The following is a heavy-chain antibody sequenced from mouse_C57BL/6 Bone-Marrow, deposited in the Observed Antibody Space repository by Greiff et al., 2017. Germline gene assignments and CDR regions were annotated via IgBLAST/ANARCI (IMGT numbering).Heavy chain of an antibody. CDR2: ISGGGGNT. V-gene: IGHV5-9*01. J-gene: IGHJ1*03. CDR3: STQVTTVIATKYFDV. D-gene: IGHD1-1*01. CDR1: GFTFSSYT. Sequence: EVKLLESGGGLVKPGGSLKLSCAASGFTFSSYTMSWVRQTPEQRLQLVAAISGGGGNTYYPDSVQGRFTISTDNDKHILYLQLSSLMSEDTALYYCSTQVTTVIATKYFDVWGTGTTVTVSS.